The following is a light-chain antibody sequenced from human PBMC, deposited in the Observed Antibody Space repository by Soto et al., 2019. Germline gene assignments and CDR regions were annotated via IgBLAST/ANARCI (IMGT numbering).Light chain of an antibody. Sequence: EIVLTQSPGTLSLSQGEGATLSCRASQSVSSTYFAWYQQKPGQAPRLLIYGASTRATGIPDRFSGSGSGTDFTRTISRLEPEDCAVYYCQQYGSSPWTVGEGTSVETK. CDR1: QSVSSTY. CDR2: GAS. J-gene: IGKJ1*01. CDR3: QQYGSSPWT. V-gene: IGKV3-20*01.